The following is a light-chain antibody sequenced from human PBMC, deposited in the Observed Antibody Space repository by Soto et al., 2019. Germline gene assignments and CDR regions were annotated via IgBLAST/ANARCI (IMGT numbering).Light chain of an antibody. Sequence: EIVVTQSPATLSVSPGERFTLSCRASQSVSSSLAWYQQRPGQAPRLLIYDTSTRAAGIAARFSGSGPGTEFTLTISSLQSEDSAVYYCQQYVHWPPGAFGQGTTGDIK. CDR3: QQYVHWPPGA. CDR2: DTS. V-gene: IGKV3-15*01. J-gene: IGKJ1*01. CDR1: QSVSSS.